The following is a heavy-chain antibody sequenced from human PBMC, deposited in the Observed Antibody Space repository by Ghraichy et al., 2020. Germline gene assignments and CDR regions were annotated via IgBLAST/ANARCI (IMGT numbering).Heavy chain of an antibody. J-gene: IGHJ1*01. D-gene: IGHD2-2*01. CDR2: ISSDGSNK. CDR1: GFTFSSYG. V-gene: IGHV3-30*18. CDR3: ANDHCSSPSCNPGYFQH. Sequence: GESLNISCAASGFTFSSYGMHWVRQAPGKGLEWVAVISSDGSNKNYLDSVKGRFTISRDSSTNTLYLQMNSLRADDTAVYYCANDHCSSPSCNPGYFQHWGQGTLVAVSP.